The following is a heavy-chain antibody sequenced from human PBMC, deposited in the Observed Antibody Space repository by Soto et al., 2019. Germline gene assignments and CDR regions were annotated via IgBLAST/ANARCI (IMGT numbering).Heavy chain of an antibody. Sequence: QVQLVESGGGVVQPGRSLKISCAASGFTFSNYAIHWVRQAPGKGLEWVAVIASDGKDKRYADSVKGRFTISRDNSKNTVYLQMNRLRGEDTAVYYCAKDGAIAAADYFSDYWGQGSLVTVSS. CDR2: IASDGKDK. J-gene: IGHJ4*02. D-gene: IGHD6-13*01. CDR1: GFTFSNYA. V-gene: IGHV3-30*18. CDR3: AKDGAIAAADYFSDY.